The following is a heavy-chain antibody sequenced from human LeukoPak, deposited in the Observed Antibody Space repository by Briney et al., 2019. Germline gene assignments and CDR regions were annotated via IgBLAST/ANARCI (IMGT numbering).Heavy chain of an antibody. D-gene: IGHD2-2*02. CDR2: INPNSGGT. CDR3: ARESHHCSSTSCYRTYYGMDV. CDR1: GYTFTGYY. V-gene: IGHV1-2*02. Sequence: ASVKVSCKAPGYTFTGYYMHWVRQAPGQGLEWMGWINPNSGGTNYAQKFQGRVTMTRDTSISTAYMELSRLRSDDTAVYYCARESHHCSSTSCYRTYYGMDVWGQGTTVTVSS. J-gene: IGHJ6*02.